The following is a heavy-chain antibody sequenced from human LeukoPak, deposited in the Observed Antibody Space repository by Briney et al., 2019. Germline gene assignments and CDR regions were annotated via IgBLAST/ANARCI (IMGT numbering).Heavy chain of an antibody. J-gene: IGHJ6*03. CDR1: GGSISSSSYY. CDR3: ARSPPPIGSSGWYGVWKTVSSGGGSLASYYYYMDV. D-gene: IGHD6-19*01. Sequence: PSETLSLTCTVSGGSISSSSYYWGWIRQPPGKGLEWIGSIYYSGSTYYNPSLKSRVTISVDTSKNQFSLKLSSVTAADTAVYYCARSPPPIGSSGWYGVWKTVSSGGGSLASYYYYMDVWGKGTTVTVSS. CDR2: IYYSGST. V-gene: IGHV4-39*07.